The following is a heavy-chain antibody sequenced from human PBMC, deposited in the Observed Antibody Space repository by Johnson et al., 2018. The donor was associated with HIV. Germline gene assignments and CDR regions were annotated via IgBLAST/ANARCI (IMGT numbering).Heavy chain of an antibody. Sequence: VQLVESGGGLVQPGGSLRLSCAASGFTFSTYSMYWVRQAPGKGLEYVSAISSNGGSTYYANSVKGRFTISRDNAKNSLYLQMNSLRAEDTALYYCARDFVAFGECTAFDIWGQGTMVAVSS. CDR2: ISSNGGST. CDR3: ARDFVAFGECTAFDI. CDR1: GFTFSTYS. J-gene: IGHJ3*02. V-gene: IGHV3-64*01. D-gene: IGHD3-10*01.